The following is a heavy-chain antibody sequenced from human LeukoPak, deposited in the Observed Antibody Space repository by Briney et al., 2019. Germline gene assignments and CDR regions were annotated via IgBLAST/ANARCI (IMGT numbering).Heavy chain of an antibody. Sequence: PGGSLRLSCAASGFTFSSYSMNWVRQAPGKGLEWVSSISSSSSYIYYADSVKGRFTISRDNSRNTLYLQMNSLRAEDTAVYHCVRDINYYFDYWGQGTLVTVSS. CDR1: GFTFSSYS. CDR3: VRDINYYFDY. V-gene: IGHV3-21*01. D-gene: IGHD1-14*01. J-gene: IGHJ4*02. CDR2: ISSSSSYI.